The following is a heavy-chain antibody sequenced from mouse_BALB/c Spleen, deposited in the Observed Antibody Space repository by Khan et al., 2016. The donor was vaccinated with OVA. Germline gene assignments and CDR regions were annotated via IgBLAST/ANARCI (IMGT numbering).Heavy chain of an antibody. CDR3: ARSADSDAIAY. V-gene: IGHV3-8*02. CDR2: MIHTGYT. CDR1: GDSITSGY. J-gene: IGHJ3*01. Sequence: EVQLQESGPSLVKPSQTLSLTCSVTGDSITSGYWSWIRKFPGNKLEYMGYMIHTGYTYYNPSLKSRISITRHTSKNQYYLQLNSVTTEDTATYDCARSADSDAIAYWGQVTLVTVSA.